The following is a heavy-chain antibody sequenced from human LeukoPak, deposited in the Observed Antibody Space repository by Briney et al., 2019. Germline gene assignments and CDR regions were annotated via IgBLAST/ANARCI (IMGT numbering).Heavy chain of an antibody. CDR1: GFTFDDYA. Sequence: GGSLRLSCAASGFTFDDYAMHWVRQAPGKGLEWVSGISWNSGSIGYADSVKGRFTISRDNAKNSLYLQMNSLRAEDTALYYCAKSSPYGQYGMDVWGQGTTVTVSS. CDR2: ISWNSGSI. CDR3: AKSSPYGQYGMDV. J-gene: IGHJ6*02. V-gene: IGHV3-9*01. D-gene: IGHD3-10*01.